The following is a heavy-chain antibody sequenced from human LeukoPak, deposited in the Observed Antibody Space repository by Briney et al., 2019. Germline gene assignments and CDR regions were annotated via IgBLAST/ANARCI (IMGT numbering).Heavy chain of an antibody. CDR2: IYYSGSN. V-gene: IGHV4-39*01. Sequence: SETLSLTCTVSGGSISSSRYYWGWIRQPPGQGLEWIGSIYYSGSNYYNPSLKSRVTISVDTSKNQFSLKLSSVTAADTAVYYCASHVYYPKNRFDPWGQGTLVTVSS. CDR1: GGSISSSRYY. J-gene: IGHJ5*02. D-gene: IGHD3-10*01. CDR3: ASHVYYPKNRFDP.